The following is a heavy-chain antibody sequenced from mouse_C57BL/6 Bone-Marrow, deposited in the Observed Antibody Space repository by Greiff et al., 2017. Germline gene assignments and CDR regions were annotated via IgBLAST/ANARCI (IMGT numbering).Heavy chain of an antibody. J-gene: IGHJ2*01. CDR1: GFTFSSYA. V-gene: IGHV5-4*01. D-gene: IGHD3-2*02. CDR2: ISDGGSYT. CDR3: ARDLRPYYIDY. Sequence: VQLKESGGGLVKPGGSLKLSCAASGFTFSSYAMSWVRQTPEKRLEWVATISDGGSYTYYPDNVKGRFTISRDNAKNNLYLQMSHLKSEDTAMYNCARDLRPYYIDYWGQSTPLTVSP.